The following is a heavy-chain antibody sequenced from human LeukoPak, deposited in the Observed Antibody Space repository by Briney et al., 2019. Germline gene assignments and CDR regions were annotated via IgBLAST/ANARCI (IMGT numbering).Heavy chain of an antibody. J-gene: IGHJ4*02. CDR1: GFTFSSYG. V-gene: IGHV3-33*01. CDR3: ARSGAPGIAAAEPPDY. CDR2: IWYDGSNK. Sequence: HPGRSLRLSCAASGFTFSSYGMHWVRQAPGKGLEWVAVIWYDGSNKYYADSVKGRFTISRDNSKNTLYLQMNSLRAEDTAVYYCARSGAPGIAAAEPPDYWGQGTLVTVSS. D-gene: IGHD6-13*01.